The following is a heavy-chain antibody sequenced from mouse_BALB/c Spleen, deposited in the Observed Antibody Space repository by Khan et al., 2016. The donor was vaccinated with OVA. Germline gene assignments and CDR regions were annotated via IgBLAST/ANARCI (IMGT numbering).Heavy chain of an antibody. Sequence: LQQSGPELVKPGASVRISCKASDYTFTSYYIHWVKQRPGQGLEWIGWIYPGNINNHYTERFKGKATLTADKSSSTAYMPLSSLTAEDSAVYCCARGGCGAFAYWGQGTLVTVSA. J-gene: IGHJ3*01. CDR3: ARGGCGAFAY. CDR2: IYPGNINN. V-gene: IGHV1S56*01. CDR1: DYTFTSYY.